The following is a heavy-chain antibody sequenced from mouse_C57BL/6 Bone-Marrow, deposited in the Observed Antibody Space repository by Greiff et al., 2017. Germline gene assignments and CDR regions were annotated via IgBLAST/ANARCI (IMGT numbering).Heavy chain of an antibody. CDR1: GYSITSGYY. CDR2: ISYDGSN. Sequence: EVKLLEPGPGLVKPSQSLSLTCSVTGYSITSGYYWNWIRQFPGNKLEWMGYISYDGSNNYNPSLKNRISITRDTSKNQFFLKLNSVTIEDTATYYCARGEYWGQGTTLTVSS. CDR3: ARGEY. J-gene: IGHJ2*01. V-gene: IGHV3-6*01.